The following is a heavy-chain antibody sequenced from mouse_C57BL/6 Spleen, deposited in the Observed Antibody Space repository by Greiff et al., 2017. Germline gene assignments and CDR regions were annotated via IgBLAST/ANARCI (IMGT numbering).Heavy chain of an antibody. Sequence: QVQLQQPGTELVKPGASVKLSCKASGYTFTSYWMHWVKQWPGQGLAWIGNINPSTGGTNYNEKLKSKATLTGDKASSTAYMQLSSLTSEDSAVYYCASSSLDDWGQGTTLTVSS. CDR3: ASSSLDD. J-gene: IGHJ2*01. CDR2: INPSTGGT. V-gene: IGHV1-53*01. D-gene: IGHD1-1*01. CDR1: GYTFTSYW.